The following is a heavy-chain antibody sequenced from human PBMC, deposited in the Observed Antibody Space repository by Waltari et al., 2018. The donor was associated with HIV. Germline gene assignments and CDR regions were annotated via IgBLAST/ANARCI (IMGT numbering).Heavy chain of an antibody. V-gene: IGHV1-2*02. CDR2: INPNSVGR. J-gene: IGHJ3*02. D-gene: IGHD2-2*02. Sequence: QVQLVQSGAEVKKPGASVKVSCKASGYTFTGYYMHWVRQAPGQGREWMGWINPNSVGRNYAQKFQGRGTMTRDTSISTAYMELSRLRSDDTAVYYCARSIVVVPAAIPGAFDIWGQGTMVTVSS. CDR1: GYTFTGYY. CDR3: ARSIVVVPAAIPGAFDI.